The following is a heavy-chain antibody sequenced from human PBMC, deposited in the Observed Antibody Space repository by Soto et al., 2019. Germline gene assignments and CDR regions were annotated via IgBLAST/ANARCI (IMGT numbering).Heavy chain of an antibody. V-gene: IGHV4-38-2*02. CDR2: IYHSGST. CDR3: ARDRVDTAMVPGNFYSYGMDV. Sequence: PSETLSLTCAVSGYSISSGYYWGWIRQPPGKGLEWIGSIYHSGSTYYNPSLKSRVTISVDTSKNQFSLKLSSVTAADTAVYYCARDRVDTAMVPGNFYSYGMDVWAKGPRSPSP. D-gene: IGHD5-18*01. J-gene: IGHJ6*02. CDR1: GYSISSGYY.